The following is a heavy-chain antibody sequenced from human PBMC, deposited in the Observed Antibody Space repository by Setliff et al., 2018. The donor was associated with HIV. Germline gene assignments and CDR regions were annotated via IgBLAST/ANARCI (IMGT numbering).Heavy chain of an antibody. D-gene: IGHD6-19*01. Sequence: SVKVSCKASGGAFTSYAFSWVRQAPGQGLAWMGRIIPVYGTTDYAQNFQGRVTMTRDTSTSTVYMELSSLRFEDTAVYYCARGGPRGLEVAALEFDYWGQGTLVTVSS. J-gene: IGHJ4*02. CDR1: GGAFTSYA. V-gene: IGHV1-69*05. CDR3: ARGGPRGLEVAALEFDY. CDR2: IIPVYGTT.